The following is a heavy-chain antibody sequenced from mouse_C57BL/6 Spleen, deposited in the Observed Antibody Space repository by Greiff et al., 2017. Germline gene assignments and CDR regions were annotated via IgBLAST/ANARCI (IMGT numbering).Heavy chain of an antibody. CDR3: ARFYSNYPDWYFDV. D-gene: IGHD2-5*01. Sequence: VQLQQSGAELVRPGASVKLSCKASGYTFTDYYINWVKQRPGQGLEWIARIYPGSGNTYYNEKFKGTATLTAEKSSSTAYMQLSSLTSEDSAVYCCARFYSNYPDWYFDVWGTGTTVTVSS. V-gene: IGHV1-76*01. CDR2: IYPGSGNT. CDR1: GYTFTDYY. J-gene: IGHJ1*03.